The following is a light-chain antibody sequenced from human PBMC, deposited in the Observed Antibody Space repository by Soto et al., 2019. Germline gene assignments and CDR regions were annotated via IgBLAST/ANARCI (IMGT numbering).Light chain of an antibody. Sequence: IVLTQSPATLSLSPGERATLSCMASQYVRNYLAWFQQKPWQAPRLLIYGSSNRATGIPARFSGSGSGTDFTLTISSLEPEDSAVYYGQQYKNWPTYTFGQGTKVDIK. V-gene: IGKV3-11*01. CDR2: GSS. CDR3: QQYKNWPTYT. J-gene: IGKJ2*01. CDR1: QYVRNY.